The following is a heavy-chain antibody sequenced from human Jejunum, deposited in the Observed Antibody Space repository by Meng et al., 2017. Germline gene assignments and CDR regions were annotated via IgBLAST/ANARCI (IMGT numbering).Heavy chain of an antibody. D-gene: IGHD5-24*01. CDR2: IYSSGST. V-gene: IGHV4-30-2*01. Sequence: QLQLQEYGSGLVKPSQTLSLPSSVSGGSISRGGYSWSWIRRPPGKGLEWIGYIYSSGSTYYNPSLKSRVSISLDRSNNQFSLRVTSVTAADTAVYYCARRRDGYNYYFDYWGQGTLVTVSS. J-gene: IGHJ4*02. CDR3: ARRRDGYNYYFDY. CDR1: GGSISRGGYS.